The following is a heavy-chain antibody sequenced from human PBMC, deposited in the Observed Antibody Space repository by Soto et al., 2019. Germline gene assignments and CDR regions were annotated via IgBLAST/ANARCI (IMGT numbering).Heavy chain of an antibody. D-gene: IGHD1-26*01. J-gene: IGHJ4*02. CDR2: TRNKANSYTT. CDR3: VRAGSGTYDY. Sequence: GGSLRLSCAASGFTFSDHYMDWVRQAPGKGLEWVGRTRNKANSYTTEYAASVKGRFTISRDDSENSLYLQMNSLKTEDTAVYYCVRAGSGTYDYWGQGTLVTVSS. V-gene: IGHV3-72*01. CDR1: GFTFSDHY.